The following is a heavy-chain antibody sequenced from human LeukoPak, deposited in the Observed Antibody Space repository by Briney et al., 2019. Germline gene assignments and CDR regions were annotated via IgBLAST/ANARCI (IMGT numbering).Heavy chain of an antibody. Sequence: SETLSLTCTVSGGSISSYYWSWIRQPPGKGLEWIGYIYYSGSTNYNPSLKSRVTISVDTSKNQFSLKLSSVTAADTAVYYCARWKLSTFDYWGQGTLVTVSS. CDR2: IYYSGST. J-gene: IGHJ4*02. CDR3: ARWKLSTFDY. CDR1: GGSISSYY. D-gene: IGHD2-15*01. V-gene: IGHV4-59*08.